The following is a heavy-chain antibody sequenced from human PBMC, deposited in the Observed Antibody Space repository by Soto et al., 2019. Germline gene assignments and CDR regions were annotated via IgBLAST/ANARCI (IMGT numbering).Heavy chain of an antibody. D-gene: IGHD3-10*01. CDR3: ARALAGSYDY. CDR1: GDSVSSKSAT. CDR2: TYYRSKWST. J-gene: IGHJ4*02. Sequence: PSQTLSLTCVISGDSVSSKSATWNWIRQAPSRGLEWLGRTYYRSKWSTDYAVSLRGRITVSPDSSKNQFSLRLTSLTPEDTAVYYCARALAGSYDYWGQGTLVTVS. V-gene: IGHV6-1*01.